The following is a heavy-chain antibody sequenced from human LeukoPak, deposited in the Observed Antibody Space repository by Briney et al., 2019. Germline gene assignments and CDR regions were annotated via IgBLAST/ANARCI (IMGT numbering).Heavy chain of an antibody. V-gene: IGHV4-34*01. CDR1: GGSFSGYY. D-gene: IGHD5-12*01. J-gene: IGHJ4*02. CDR3: ASVPSQVATIAFDY. Sequence: PSETLSLTCAVYGGSFSGYYWSWIRQPPGKGLEWIGEINHSGSTNYNPSLKSRVTISVDTSKNQFSLKLSSVTAADTAVYYCASVPSQVATIAFDYWGQGTLVTVSS. CDR2: INHSGST.